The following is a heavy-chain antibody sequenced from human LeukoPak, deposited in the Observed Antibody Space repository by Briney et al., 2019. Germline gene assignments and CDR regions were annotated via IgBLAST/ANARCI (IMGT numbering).Heavy chain of an antibody. D-gene: IGHD3-16*02. CDR3: ARDQGDYVWGSYLYYYMDV. V-gene: IGHV3-48*03. Sequence: PGGSLRLSCAASGFTFSSYEMNWVRQAPGKGLEWVSYISSSGSTIYYADSVKGRFTISRDNAKNSLYLQMNSLRAEDTAVYYCARDQGDYVWGSYLYYYMDVWGKGTTVTISS. CDR2: ISSSGSTI. J-gene: IGHJ6*03. CDR1: GFTFSSYE.